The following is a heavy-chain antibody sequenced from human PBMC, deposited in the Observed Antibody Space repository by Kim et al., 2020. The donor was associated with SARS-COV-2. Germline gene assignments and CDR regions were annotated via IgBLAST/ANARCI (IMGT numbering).Heavy chain of an antibody. Sequence: SETLSLTCAVFGDSISSDDYYWGWVWQPPGKGLEWIANIYYGGATSYNPSLEGRVAISVDTSKNQFSLKLTSLTATDTAVYYCARWVRGSGTNEKYAMDVWGQGTTVTVSS. J-gene: IGHJ6*02. D-gene: IGHD3-10*01. CDR3: ARWVRGSGTNEKYAMDV. CDR2: IYYGGAT. CDR1: GDSISSDDYY. V-gene: IGHV4-39*01.